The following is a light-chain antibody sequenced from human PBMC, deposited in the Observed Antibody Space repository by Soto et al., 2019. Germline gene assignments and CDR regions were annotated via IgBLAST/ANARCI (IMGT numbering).Light chain of an antibody. J-gene: IGKJ5*01. Sequence: EIVLTQSPGTLSLSPGERATLSCRASQSVSSSYLAWYQQKPGQAPRLLIYGASSRATGIPDRFSGSGSGTEFTLTITSLQSEDSVFYFCQQRQYWPPITFGQGTRLEIK. CDR2: GAS. CDR3: QQRQYWPPIT. CDR1: QSVSSSY. V-gene: IGKV3D-20*02.